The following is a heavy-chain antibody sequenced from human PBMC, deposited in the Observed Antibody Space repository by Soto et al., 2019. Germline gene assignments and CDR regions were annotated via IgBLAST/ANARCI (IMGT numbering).Heavy chain of an antibody. J-gene: IGHJ4*02. CDR1: GFTFSDYY. CDR3: ARSGDNYDLLDY. D-gene: IGHD5-12*01. CDR2: SSDSGTFT. Sequence: QVHLVESGGGLVKPGGSLRLSCAASGFTFSDYYMSWIRQAPGKGLAWLSYSSDSGTFTSYADSVKGRFSISRDNAKNSLYLQINSPRGEDTAIYYCARSGDNYDLLDYWGQGTPGTVSS. V-gene: IGHV3-11*06.